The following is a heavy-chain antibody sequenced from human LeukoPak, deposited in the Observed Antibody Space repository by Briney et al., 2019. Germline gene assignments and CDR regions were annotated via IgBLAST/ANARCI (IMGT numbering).Heavy chain of an antibody. D-gene: IGHD1-26*01. CDR2: ISGSGGT. CDR3: AKEGGSYYGSFDY. V-gene: IGHV3-23*01. Sequence: GGSLRLSCAASGFTSASYAMSWVRQAPGKGLEWVSSISGSGGTYYADSVKGRFTISRDNAMNTLYLQMNSLRAEDTAVYYCAKEGGSYYGSFDYWGQGTLVTVSS. J-gene: IGHJ4*02. CDR1: GFTSASYA.